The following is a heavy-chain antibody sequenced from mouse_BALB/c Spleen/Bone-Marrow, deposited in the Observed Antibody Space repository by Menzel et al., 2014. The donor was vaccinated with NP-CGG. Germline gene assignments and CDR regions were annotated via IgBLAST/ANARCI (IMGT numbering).Heavy chain of an antibody. CDR1: GFTFSDYY. D-gene: IGHD1-1*01. CDR3: ARDSLYYYGSSYGYFDV. J-gene: IGHJ1*01. CDR2: ISNGGSYT. Sequence: LVESGGGLMKPGGSLKLSCAASGFTFSDYYMYWVRQTPEKRLEWVATISNGGSYTYYPDSVKGRFTISRDNAKNNLYLQMSSLKSEDTAMYYCARDSLYYYGSSYGYFDVWGAGTTVTVSS. V-gene: IGHV5-4*02.